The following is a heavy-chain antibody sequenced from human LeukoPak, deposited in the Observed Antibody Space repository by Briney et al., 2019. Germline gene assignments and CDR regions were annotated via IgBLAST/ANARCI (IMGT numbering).Heavy chain of an antibody. CDR1: GGSISSPY. J-gene: IGHJ4*02. CDR3: AREGYASGWNDF. CDR2: VYQSGTS. Sequence: PSETLSLTCTVPGGSISSPYWSWIRRPPGKGLEWIGYVYQSGTSNYNPSLKSRVTISVDLSKNQFSLKLRSVAAADTAVYYCAREGYASGWNDFWGQGTLVTVSS. V-gene: IGHV4-59*11. D-gene: IGHD6-19*01.